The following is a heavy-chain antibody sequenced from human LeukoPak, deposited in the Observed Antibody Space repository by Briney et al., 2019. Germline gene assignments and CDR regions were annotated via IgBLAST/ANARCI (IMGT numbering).Heavy chain of an antibody. J-gene: IGHJ6*02. D-gene: IGHD1-26*01. CDR3: ARAPYSYYYYYYGMDV. Sequence: ASVKVSCKASGYTFTSYDINWVRQATGQGLEWMGWMNPNSGNTGYAQKFQGRVTMTRNTSISTAYMELSSLRSEDTAVYYCARAPYSYYYYYYGMDVWGQGTTVTVSS. CDR2: MNPNSGNT. CDR1: GYTFTSYD. V-gene: IGHV1-8*01.